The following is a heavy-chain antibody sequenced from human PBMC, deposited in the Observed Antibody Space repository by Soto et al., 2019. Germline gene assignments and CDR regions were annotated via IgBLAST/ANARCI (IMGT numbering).Heavy chain of an antibody. V-gene: IGHV4-59*01. CDR3: ATVGYCGGDWCYASYYGMAV. Sequence: SETLSLTCSVSGASISSYYYTWIRQTPGKGLEWIGYIYLGGSINYNPSFKSRVIISVDTSKNQFSVRLSSVTAADTAVYYCATVGYCGGDWCYASYYGMAVRGQGTPVTVSS. D-gene: IGHD2-21*02. J-gene: IGHJ6*02. CDR2: IYLGGSI. CDR1: GASISSYY.